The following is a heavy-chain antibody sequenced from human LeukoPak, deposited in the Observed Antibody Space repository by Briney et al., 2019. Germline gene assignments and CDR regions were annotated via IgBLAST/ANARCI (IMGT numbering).Heavy chain of an antibody. Sequence: ASVKVSCKATGYTFTENYMHWVRQAPGQGLEWMGWINPNNGGTNYAQKFQGRVTMTSDTSISTAYMELSRLRSDDTAVYYCLRDPSKVGPLWGQGSLVTVSS. J-gene: IGHJ4*02. V-gene: IGHV1-2*02. CDR3: LRDPSKVGPL. D-gene: IGHD1-26*01. CDR2: INPNNGGT. CDR1: GYTFTENY.